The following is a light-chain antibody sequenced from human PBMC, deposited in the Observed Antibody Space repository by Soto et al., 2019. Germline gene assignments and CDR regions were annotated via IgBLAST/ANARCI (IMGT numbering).Light chain of an antibody. J-gene: IGKJ1*01. CDR2: GAS. Sequence: EIVMTQSPATLSLSQGGRATLSCRASQSISDTLAWYQQKPGQAPRLLIHGASTRAPGFPARFSGSGSGTDFTLTISSLQSEDFAVYYCQQYDNWPWTFGQGTKVDI. CDR3: QQYDNWPWT. V-gene: IGKV3-15*01. CDR1: QSISDT.